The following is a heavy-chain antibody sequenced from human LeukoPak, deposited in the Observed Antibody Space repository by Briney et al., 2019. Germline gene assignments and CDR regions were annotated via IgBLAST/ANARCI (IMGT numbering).Heavy chain of an antibody. Sequence: PGRSLRLSCVVSGFTFSNYAMHWVRQAPGKGLEWVAVISYDGSNKCSGDSVKGRFTISRDNSNNTLYLQMNSLRAEDTAVYYCAKGQTVATIDAFDIWGQGTMATVSS. CDR2: ISYDGSNK. D-gene: IGHD5-12*01. CDR3: AKGQTVATIDAFDI. V-gene: IGHV3-30*18. J-gene: IGHJ3*02. CDR1: GFTFSNYA.